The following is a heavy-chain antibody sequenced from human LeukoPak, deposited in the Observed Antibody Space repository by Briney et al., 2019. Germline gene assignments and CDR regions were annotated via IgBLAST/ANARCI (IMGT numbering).Heavy chain of an antibody. J-gene: IGHJ1*01. CDR3: ARAGYSMDTEYFQH. V-gene: IGHV3-33*03. CDR2: IWYDGSNK. D-gene: IGHD5-18*01. Sequence: GGSLRLSCAASGFTFSSYGMHWVRQAPGKGLEWVAVIWYDGSNKYYEDSVKGRFTISRDNAKSSLYLQMNSLRAEDTAVYYCARAGYSMDTEYFQHWGQGTLVTVSS. CDR1: GFTFSSYG.